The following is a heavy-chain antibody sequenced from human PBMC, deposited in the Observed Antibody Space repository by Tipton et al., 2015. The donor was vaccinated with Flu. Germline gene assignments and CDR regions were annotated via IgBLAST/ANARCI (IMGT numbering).Heavy chain of an antibody. J-gene: IGHJ4*02. V-gene: IGHV3-33*01. D-gene: IGHD1-26*01. CDR3: ARAPSGTYFDY. Sequence: RSLRLSCAASGFTFSSYGMHWVRQAPGKGLEWVAVIWYDGSNKYYADSVKGRFTISRDNSKNTLYLQMNSLRAEDTAVYYCARAPSGTYFDYWGQGTLVTVSS. CDR2: IWYDGSNK. CDR1: GFTFSSYG.